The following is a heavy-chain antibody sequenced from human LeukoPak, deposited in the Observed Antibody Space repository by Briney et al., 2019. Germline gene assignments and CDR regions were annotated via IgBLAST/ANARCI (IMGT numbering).Heavy chain of an antibody. V-gene: IGHV4-34*01. J-gene: IGHJ3*02. CDR3: ARPRWFGEQDAFDI. D-gene: IGHD3-10*01. CDR2: INHSGGT. CDR1: GGSFSGYY. Sequence: SETLSLTCAVYGGSFSGYYWSWIRQPPGKGLEWIGEINHSGGTNYNPSLKSRVTISVDTSKNQFSLKLSSVTAADTAVYYCARPRWFGEQDAFDIWGQGTMVTVSS.